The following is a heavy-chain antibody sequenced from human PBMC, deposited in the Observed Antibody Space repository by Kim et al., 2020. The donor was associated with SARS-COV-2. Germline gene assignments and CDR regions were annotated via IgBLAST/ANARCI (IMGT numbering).Heavy chain of an antibody. CDR3: ARDSGANWNQYYFKY. D-gene: IGHD1-20*01. CDR1: GITFSSNA. J-gene: IGHJ4*02. CDR2: IVGSGLAS. V-gene: IGHV3-23*01. Sequence: GGSLRLSCEVSGITFSSNAMTWVRQAPGKGLEWVSTIVGSGLASYYADSVKGRFTISRDNSKTTLFLQMNSLRAEDTAVYYCARDSGANWNQYYFKYLGQGTPVTVSS.